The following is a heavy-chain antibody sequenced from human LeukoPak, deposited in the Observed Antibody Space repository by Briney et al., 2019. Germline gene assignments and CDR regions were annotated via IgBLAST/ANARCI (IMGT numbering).Heavy chain of an antibody. CDR2: IYYSGST. V-gene: IGHV4-30-4*01. CDR3: ARQRDYCSSTSFYIHFDY. D-gene: IGHD2-2*02. Sequence: PSETLSLTCTVSGGSISSGDYYWSWIRQPPGKGLEWIGYIYYSGSTYYNPSLKSRVTISVDTSKNQFSLKLSSVTAADTAVYYCARQRDYCSSTSFYIHFDYWGQGTLVTVSS. CDR1: GGSISSGDYY. J-gene: IGHJ4*02.